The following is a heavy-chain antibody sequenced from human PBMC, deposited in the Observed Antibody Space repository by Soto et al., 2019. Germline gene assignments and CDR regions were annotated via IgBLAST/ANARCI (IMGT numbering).Heavy chain of an antibody. Sequence: GGSLRLSCAASGFTISDYYMSWIRQAPGKGLEWVSYISSSGSTIYYADSVKGRFTISRDNAKNSLYLQMNSLRAEDTAVYYCASHKLLRFAFDIWGQGTMVTVSS. CDR2: ISSSGSTI. CDR1: GFTISDYY. J-gene: IGHJ3*02. V-gene: IGHV3-11*01. CDR3: ASHKLLRFAFDI. D-gene: IGHD5-12*01.